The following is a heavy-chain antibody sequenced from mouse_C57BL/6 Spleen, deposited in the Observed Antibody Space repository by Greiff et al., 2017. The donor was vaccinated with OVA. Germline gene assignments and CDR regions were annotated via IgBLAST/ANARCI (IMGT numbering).Heavy chain of an antibody. J-gene: IGHJ3*01. V-gene: IGHV1-52*01. CDR2: IDPSDSET. D-gene: IGHD3-1*01. Sequence: QVQLQQPGPELVRPGSSVKLSCKASGYTFTSYWMHWVKQRPIQGLEWIGNIDPSDSETHYNQKFKDKATLTVDKSSSTAYMQLSSLTSEVSAVYDCARGRAIRVFAYWGQGTLVTVSA. CDR3: ARGRAIRVFAY. CDR1: GYTFTSYW.